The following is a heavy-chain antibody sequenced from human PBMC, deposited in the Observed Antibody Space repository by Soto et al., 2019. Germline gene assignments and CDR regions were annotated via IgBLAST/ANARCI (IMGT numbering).Heavy chain of an antibody. Sequence: QVQLQESGPGLVKPSQTLSLTCTVSGGSISSGGYYWSWIRQHPGKVLEWIGYIYYSGSTYDNPSQKSRVNISVNTSKNQSPLKVSSVTASDTAVYYCAQIVRYDMSNWFDPWGQGTLVTVSS. J-gene: IGHJ5*02. CDR2: IYYSGST. CDR3: AQIVRYDMSNWFDP. D-gene: IGHD3-9*01. V-gene: IGHV4-31*03. CDR1: GGSISSGGYY.